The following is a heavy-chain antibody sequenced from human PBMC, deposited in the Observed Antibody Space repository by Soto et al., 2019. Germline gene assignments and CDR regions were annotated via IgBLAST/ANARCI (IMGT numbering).Heavy chain of an antibody. D-gene: IGHD3-10*01. CDR3: ARAPRITMVRGVREYYFDY. V-gene: IGHV1-8*01. Sequence: ASVKVSCKASGYTFTSYDINWVRQATGQGLEWMGWMNPNSGNTGYAQKFQGRVTMTRNTSISTAYMELSSLRSEDTAVYYCARAPRITMVRGVREYYFDYWGQGTLVTVSS. CDR2: MNPNSGNT. J-gene: IGHJ4*02. CDR1: GYTFTSYD.